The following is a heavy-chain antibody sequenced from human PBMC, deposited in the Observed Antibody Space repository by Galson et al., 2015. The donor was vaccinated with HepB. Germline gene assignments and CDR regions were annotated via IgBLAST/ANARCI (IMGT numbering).Heavy chain of an antibody. J-gene: IGHJ3*02. D-gene: IGHD5-18*01. CDR3: ATRSLKPWIQDAFDI. Sequence: QSGAEVKKPGESLRISCQGSGYSFTSYWISWVRQMPGKGLEWMGRIDPSDSYTNYSPSFQGHVTISADKSISTAYLQWSSLKASDTAMYYCATRSLKPWIQDAFDIWGQGTMVTVSS. CDR2: IDPSDSYT. V-gene: IGHV5-10-1*01. CDR1: GYSFTSYW.